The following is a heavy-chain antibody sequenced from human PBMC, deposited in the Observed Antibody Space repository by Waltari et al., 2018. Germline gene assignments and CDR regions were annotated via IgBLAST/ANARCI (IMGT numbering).Heavy chain of an antibody. CDR2: IYYSGST. J-gene: IGHJ4*02. CDR3: ARRRIAAAGAFDY. D-gene: IGHD6-13*01. CDR1: GGSIRSHY. V-gene: IGHV4-59*11. Sequence: QVQLQESGPGLVKPSETLSLTCTVSGGSIRSHYWSWIRQPPGKGLEWIGYIYYSGSTNYNPSLKSRVTISVDTSKNQFSLKLSSVTAADTAVYYCARRRIAAAGAFDYWGQGTLVTVSS.